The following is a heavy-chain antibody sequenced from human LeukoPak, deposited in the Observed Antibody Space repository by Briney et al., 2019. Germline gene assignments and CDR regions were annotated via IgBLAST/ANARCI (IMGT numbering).Heavy chain of an antibody. Sequence: GGSLRLSCAASGLAVSSNYMTWVRQAPGKGLEWVSVIYSGGATHYADSVRGRFTISRDNSKNTLYLQMNSLRAEDTAVYYCAGTRFRELWPDYWGQGTLVTVSS. J-gene: IGHJ4*02. V-gene: IGHV3-66*01. CDR1: GLAVSSNY. D-gene: IGHD1-26*01. CDR3: AGTRFRELWPDY. CDR2: IYSGGAT.